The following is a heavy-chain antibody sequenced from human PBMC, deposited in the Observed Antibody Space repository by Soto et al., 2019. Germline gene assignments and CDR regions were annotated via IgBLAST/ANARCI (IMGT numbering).Heavy chain of an antibody. Sequence: PGGSLRLSCEASIFTFSSYWMTWVRQAPGKGLEWVANIKQDGSEKNYVDSVKGRFTISRENAKNSLYLQMNSLRAEDTAVYYCARSRKSNGMDVWGQGTTVIVS. V-gene: IGHV3-7*03. CDR3: ARSRKSNGMDV. CDR2: IKQDGSEK. J-gene: IGHJ6*02. CDR1: IFTFSSYW.